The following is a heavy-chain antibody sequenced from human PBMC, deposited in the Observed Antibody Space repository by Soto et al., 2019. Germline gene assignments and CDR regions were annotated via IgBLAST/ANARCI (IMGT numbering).Heavy chain of an antibody. CDR2: ISSSGSTI. J-gene: IGHJ4*02. Sequence: PGGSLRLSCSVSGFTFSSYAMGWVRQAPGKGLEWVSYISSSGSTIYYADSVKGRFTISRDNAKNSLYLQMNSLRAEDTAVYYCARDKKGIVATSFDYWGQGTLVTVSS. CDR3: ARDKKGIVATSFDY. D-gene: IGHD5-12*01. V-gene: IGHV3-48*03. CDR1: GFTFSSYA.